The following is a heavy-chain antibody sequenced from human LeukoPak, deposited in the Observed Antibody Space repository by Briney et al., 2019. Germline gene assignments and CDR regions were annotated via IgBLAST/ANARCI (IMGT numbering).Heavy chain of an antibody. J-gene: IGHJ3*02. CDR1: GLSFSSYA. CDR3: ANPDNVGWSHGFDM. V-gene: IGHV3-30-3*01. D-gene: IGHD6-19*01. Sequence: PGRSLRLSCEASGLSFSSYAFHWVRQAPGKGLEWVAFLSSDGNSKYYADSVKGRFTISRDNSMNTLYLQMNSLRVEDTALYYCANPDNVGWSHGFDMWGQGTLVTVSS. CDR2: LSSDGNSK.